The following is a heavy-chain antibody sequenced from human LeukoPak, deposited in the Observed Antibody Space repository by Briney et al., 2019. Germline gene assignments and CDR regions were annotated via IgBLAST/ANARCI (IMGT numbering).Heavy chain of an antibody. D-gene: IGHD3-3*01. Sequence: ASVKVSCKASGYTFTGYYMHWVRQAPGQGLEWMGWINPNSGGTNYAQKFQGRVTMTRDTSISTAYMELSRLRSDDTAVYYCARELEKGYDFWSGYSPNAFDIWGQGTMVTVSS. J-gene: IGHJ3*02. CDR1: GYTFTGYY. V-gene: IGHV1-2*02. CDR2: INPNSGGT. CDR3: ARELEKGYDFWSGYSPNAFDI.